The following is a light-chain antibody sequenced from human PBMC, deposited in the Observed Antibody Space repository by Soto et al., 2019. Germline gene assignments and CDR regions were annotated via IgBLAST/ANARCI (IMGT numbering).Light chain of an antibody. J-gene: IGKJ1*01. CDR1: QSISTW. CDR2: MAS. Sequence: DIQMTQSPSTLSASVGDRVTITCRASQSISTWLAWYQQKPGKAPKLLIYMASSLETGVPSRFSGSGSGTEFTLTISSLQPDDFATYSCQQYNSFSRTFGLGTKVEI. V-gene: IGKV1-5*03. CDR3: QQYNSFSRT.